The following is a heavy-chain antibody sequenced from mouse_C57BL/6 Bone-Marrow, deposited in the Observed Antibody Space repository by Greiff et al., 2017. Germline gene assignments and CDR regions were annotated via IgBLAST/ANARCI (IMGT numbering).Heavy chain of an antibody. Sequence: QVQLQQSGAELVRPGASVTLSCKASGYTFTDYEMHWVKQTPVHGLEWIGAIDPETGGTAYNQKFKGKAILTADKSSSTAYMELRSLTSEDSAVYYCTNLLFITTVVGLDYWGQGTTLTVSS. V-gene: IGHV1-15*01. CDR2: IDPETGGT. CDR3: TNLLFITTVVGLDY. J-gene: IGHJ2*01. D-gene: IGHD1-1*01. CDR1: GYTFTDYE.